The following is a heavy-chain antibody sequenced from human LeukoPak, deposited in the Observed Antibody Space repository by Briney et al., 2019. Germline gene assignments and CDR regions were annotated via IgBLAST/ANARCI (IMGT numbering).Heavy chain of an antibody. CDR3: ARHLSRGYSGYDDAFDI. D-gene: IGHD5-12*01. J-gene: IGHJ3*02. Sequence: SETLSLTCAVYGGSFSGYYWSWIRQPPGKGLEWIGEINHSGSTNYNPSLKSRVTISVDTSKNQFSLKLSSVTAADTAVYYCARHLSRGYSGYDDAFDIWGQRTMVTVSS. CDR2: INHSGST. V-gene: IGHV4-34*01. CDR1: GGSFSGYY.